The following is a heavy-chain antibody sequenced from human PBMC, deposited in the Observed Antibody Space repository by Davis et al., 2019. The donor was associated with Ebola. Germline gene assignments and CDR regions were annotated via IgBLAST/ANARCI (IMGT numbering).Heavy chain of an antibody. Sequence: GESLKISCAASGFSFNTYWMTWVRQAPGSGLEWVAIIRQDGSEKKYVDSVKGRFTISRDNSKNTMYLQMNSLRVDDTAIYYCTRGRGGSSWEVLWGQGTLVTVSS. V-gene: IGHV3-7*03. CDR2: IRQDGSEK. CDR1: GFSFNTYW. D-gene: IGHD6-13*01. CDR3: TRGRGGSSWEVL. J-gene: IGHJ1*01.